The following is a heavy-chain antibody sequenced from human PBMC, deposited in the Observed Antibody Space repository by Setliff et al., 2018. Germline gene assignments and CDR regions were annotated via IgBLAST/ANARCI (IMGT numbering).Heavy chain of an antibody. Sequence: GASVKVSCKASGFTFKTYSFSWIRQAPGQGLEWVGWISGYNSNTIYAQNFQGRVTMTTDASTNTAYMERRSLGSDDTAVYYCATFRGYTYGYDYWGQGTLVTVSS. CDR2: ISGYNSNT. V-gene: IGHV1-18*01. CDR1: GFTFKTYS. J-gene: IGHJ4*02. CDR3: ATFRGYTYGYDY. D-gene: IGHD5-18*01.